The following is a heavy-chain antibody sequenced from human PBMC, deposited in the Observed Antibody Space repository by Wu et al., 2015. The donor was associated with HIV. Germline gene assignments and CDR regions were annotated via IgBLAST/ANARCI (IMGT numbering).Heavy chain of an antibody. J-gene: IGHJ3*02. CDR1: GYTFTGYY. CDR3: ARVGFADYYDRSGYYGAFDI. CDR2: INPNSGGT. V-gene: IGHV1-2*02. D-gene: IGHD3-22*01. Sequence: QVQLVQSGAEVKKPGASVKVSCKASGYTFTGYYMHWVRQAPGQGLEWMGWINPNSGGTNYAQKFQGRVTLTRDTSIGTVYMDLSSLKFDDTAVYYCARVGFADYYDRSGYYGAFDIWGQGTMVTVSS.